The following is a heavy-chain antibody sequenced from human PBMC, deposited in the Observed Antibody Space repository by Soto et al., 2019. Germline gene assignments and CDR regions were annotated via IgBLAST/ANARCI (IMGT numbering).Heavy chain of an antibody. CDR1: GFTFSSYA. CDR3: AKLDCSSTTGYTGGSWFDP. CDR2: ISGGGGTA. J-gene: IGHJ5*02. Sequence: EVQLLESGGGLVQPGGSLRLSCVASGFTFSSYAMSWVRQAPGKGLEWVSAISGGGGTAYYADSVKGRFTISRDNSKNTLYLQMTSLRAEDTAVYYCAKLDCSSTTGYTGGSWFDPWGQGTLVTVSS. V-gene: IGHV3-23*01. D-gene: IGHD2-2*02.